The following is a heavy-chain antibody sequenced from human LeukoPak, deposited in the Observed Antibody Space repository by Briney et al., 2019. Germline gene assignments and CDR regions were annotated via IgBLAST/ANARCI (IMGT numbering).Heavy chain of an antibody. Sequence: GASVKVSCKASGYTFTSYDINWVRQATGQGLEWMGWMNPNSGNTGYAQKFQGRVTMTRNNSISTAYMELRSLRSDDTAVYYCARTYYYGSGSWVFDYWGQGTLVTVSS. CDR1: GYTFTSYD. CDR2: MNPNSGNT. D-gene: IGHD3-10*01. V-gene: IGHV1-8*01. J-gene: IGHJ4*02. CDR3: ARTYYYGSGSWVFDY.